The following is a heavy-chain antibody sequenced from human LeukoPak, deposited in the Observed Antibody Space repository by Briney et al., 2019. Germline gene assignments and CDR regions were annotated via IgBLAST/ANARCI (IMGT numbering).Heavy chain of an antibody. D-gene: IGHD6-19*01. CDR1: AFTFSDYS. V-gene: IGHV3-23*01. CDR3: AKDLSRAVAADWFDP. CDR2: ISDSGGST. J-gene: IGHJ5*02. Sequence: GGSLRLSCAASAFTFSDYSMNWVRQAPGKGLEWVSSISDSGGSTYYADSVKGRFTISRDNSKNTLYLQMTNLRAADTAVYYCAKDLSRAVAADWFDPWDQGSLVTVSS.